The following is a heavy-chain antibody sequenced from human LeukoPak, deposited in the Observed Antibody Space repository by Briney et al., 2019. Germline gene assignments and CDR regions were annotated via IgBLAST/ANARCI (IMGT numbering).Heavy chain of an antibody. J-gene: IGHJ5*02. CDR1: GGSIRSGDYY. CDR3: ARDPRFCSTTNCPYGPNP. D-gene: IGHD2-2*01. Sequence: PSETLSLTCIVSGGSIRSGDYYWSWIRQPPGKGLEWIGFIYYSGTTSYNPYLKSRVTISIDTSKNQFSMKLTSVTAADTAVYYCARDPRFCSTTNCPYGPNPWGQGTLVTVSS. CDR2: IYYSGTT. V-gene: IGHV4-30-4*08.